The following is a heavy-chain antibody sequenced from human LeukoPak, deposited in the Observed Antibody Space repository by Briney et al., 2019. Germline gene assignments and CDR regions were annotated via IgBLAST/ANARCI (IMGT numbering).Heavy chain of an antibody. CDR3: ARDWRRQWLVFGWFDP. D-gene: IGHD6-19*01. J-gene: IGHJ5*02. CDR1: GGSISSSSYY. CDR2: IYYSGST. Sequence: TSSETLSLTCTASGGSISSSSYYWGWIRQPPGKGLEWIGSIYYSGSTYYNPSLKSRVTISVDTSKNQFSLKLSSVTAADTAVYYCARDWRRQWLVFGWFDPWGQGTLVTVSS. V-gene: IGHV4-39*07.